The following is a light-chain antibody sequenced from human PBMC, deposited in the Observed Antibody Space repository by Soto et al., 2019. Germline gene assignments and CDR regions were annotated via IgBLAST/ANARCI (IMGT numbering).Light chain of an antibody. CDR3: GTWDSSLSAGV. J-gene: IGLJ1*01. Sequence: QSVLTQPPSVSAAPGQKVTISCSGSSSNIGNNYVFWYQQLPGTAPKLLIYDNNKRPSGIPDRFSGSKSGTSATLGITGLQTGDEADYYCGTWDSSLSAGVFGTGTKLTVL. CDR2: DNN. V-gene: IGLV1-51*01. CDR1: SSNIGNNY.